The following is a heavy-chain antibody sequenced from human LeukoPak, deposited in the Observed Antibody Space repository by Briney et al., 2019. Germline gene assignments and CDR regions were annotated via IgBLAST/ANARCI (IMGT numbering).Heavy chain of an antibody. Sequence: SETLSLTCTVSGGSISSSSYYWGWIRQPPGKGLEWIGSIYYSGSTYYNPSLKSRVTISVDTSKNQFSLKLSSVTAADTAVYYCARRGGILYYFDYWGQGTLVTVSS. CDR1: GGSISSSSYY. V-gene: IGHV4-39*01. CDR2: IYYSGST. J-gene: IGHJ4*02. CDR3: ARRGGILYYFDY. D-gene: IGHD2-15*01.